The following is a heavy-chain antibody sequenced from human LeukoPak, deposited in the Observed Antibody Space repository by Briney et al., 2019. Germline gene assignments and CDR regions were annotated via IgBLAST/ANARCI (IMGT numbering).Heavy chain of an antibody. V-gene: IGHV1-2*02. Sequence: GASVKVSCKASGYTFTCYYMHWVGQARGQGVEGMGCINPNSGGTNYAQKFQGSVTMTRDTSISTAYTELSRLRSDDTAVYYCARAISVVAATVPGYWGQGTLVTVSS. CDR1: GYTFTCYY. J-gene: IGHJ4*02. CDR3: ARAISVVAATVPGY. CDR2: INPNSGGT. D-gene: IGHD2-15*01.